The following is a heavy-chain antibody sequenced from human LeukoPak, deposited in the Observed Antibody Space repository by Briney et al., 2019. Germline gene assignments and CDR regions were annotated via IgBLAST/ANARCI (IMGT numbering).Heavy chain of an antibody. Sequence: SETLSLTCTVSDGSISSYYWSWIRQPPGKGLEWIGCIYFSGSTNYNPSLKSRVTISVDTSKNQFSLKLSSVTAADTAVYYCARDYAFDIWGQGTMVTVSS. CDR3: ARDYAFDI. CDR2: IYFSGST. V-gene: IGHV4-59*01. J-gene: IGHJ3*02. CDR1: DGSISSYY.